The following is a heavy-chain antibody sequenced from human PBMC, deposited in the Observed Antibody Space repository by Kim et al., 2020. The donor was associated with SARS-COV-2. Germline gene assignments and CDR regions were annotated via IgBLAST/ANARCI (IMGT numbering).Heavy chain of an antibody. V-gene: IGHV1-18*04. D-gene: IGHD3-22*01. CDR3: ARENTACYSHYYFAMDV. Sequence: ASVKVSCKTSGYTFVSYFVFWVRQAPGQGLEWMGWFSAYNGNSRYAEKLQDRVIMTADTSTSTAYMELRRLRSDDTAVYYCARENTACYSHYYFAMDVWGGGTTVTVSS. J-gene: IGHJ6*03. CDR2: FSAYNGNS. CDR1: GYTFVSYF.